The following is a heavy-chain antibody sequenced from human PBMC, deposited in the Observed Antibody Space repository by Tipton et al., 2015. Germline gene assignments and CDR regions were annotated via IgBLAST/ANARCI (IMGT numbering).Heavy chain of an antibody. Sequence: VQLVQSGGALIHPGGSLRLSCVVSGFTVSSNYMSWVRQAPGTGLEWVSVIFGSGDRYYADSVKGHFIISRATSKNTLNLQMNSLRADDTAVYYCNNLQGGGDYYYGMDFWGQGTTVIVSS. D-gene: IGHD1/OR15-1a*01. V-gene: IGHV3-53*01. CDR2: IFGSGDR. CDR3: NNLQGGGDYYYGMDF. CDR1: GFTVSSNY. J-gene: IGHJ6*02.